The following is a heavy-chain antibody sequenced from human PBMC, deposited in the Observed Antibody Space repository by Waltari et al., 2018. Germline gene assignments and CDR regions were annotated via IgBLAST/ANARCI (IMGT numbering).Heavy chain of an antibody. CDR1: GYTFTSHD. Sequence: QVQLVQSGAEVKKPRASVKVYCKSSGYTFTSHDINSVRQPTGQGLEWLGWMNPNSGKTGYEQKFQDRVTMSRNTSIRTAYMELSSLRSEDTAVYYCARNRPLVLGYYMDVWGKGTTVTVSS. CDR2: MNPNSGKT. V-gene: IGHV1-8*01. D-gene: IGHD3-16*01. CDR3: ARNRPLVLGYYMDV. J-gene: IGHJ6*03.